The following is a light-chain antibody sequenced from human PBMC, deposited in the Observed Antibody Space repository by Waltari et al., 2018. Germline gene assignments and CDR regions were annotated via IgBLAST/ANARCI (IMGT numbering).Light chain of an antibody. CDR2: SNN. Sequence: QSVLTQPPSASGTPGQRVTISCSGSSSHIGSNTLNWYQQLPGTAPKLLIYSNNPRPSGVPDRFSGSKSVTSASLAISGLQSEDEADYYCAAWDDSLNGPVFGGGTKLTVL. CDR3: AAWDDSLNGPV. V-gene: IGLV1-44*01. J-gene: IGLJ3*02. CDR1: SSHIGSNT.